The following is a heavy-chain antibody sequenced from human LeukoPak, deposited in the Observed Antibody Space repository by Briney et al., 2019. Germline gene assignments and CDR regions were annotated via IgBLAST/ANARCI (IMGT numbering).Heavy chain of an antibody. CDR3: ARGTDDYYDSSGYLTNII. D-gene: IGHD3-22*01. Sequence: ASVKVSCKASGGTFSSYAISWVRQAPGQGLEWMGGIIPIFGTANYAQKFQGRVTITADESTSTAYMELSSLRSEDTAVYYCARGTDDYYDSSGYLTNIIWGQGTMVTVSS. V-gene: IGHV1-69*13. CDR1: GGTFSSYA. CDR2: IIPIFGTA. J-gene: IGHJ3*02.